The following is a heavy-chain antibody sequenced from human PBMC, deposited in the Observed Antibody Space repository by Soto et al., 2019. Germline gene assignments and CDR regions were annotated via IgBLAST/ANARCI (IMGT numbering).Heavy chain of an antibody. V-gene: IGHV4-31*03. CDR2: IYYSGST. CDR3: ARDRTVRGVIQQGVTGGRAFDI. CDR1: GGSISSGGYY. J-gene: IGHJ3*02. D-gene: IGHD3-10*01. Sequence: QVQLQESGPGLVKPSQTLSLTCTVSGGSISSGGYYWSWIRQHPGKGLEWIGSIYYSGSTYYNPSLKSRVTVAVDTSKNQFSLKLSSVTAADTAVYYCARDRTVRGVIQQGVTGGRAFDIWGQGTMVTVSS.